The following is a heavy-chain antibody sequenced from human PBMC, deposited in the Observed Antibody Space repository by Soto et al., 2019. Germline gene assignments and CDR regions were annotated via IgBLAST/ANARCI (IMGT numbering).Heavy chain of an antibody. D-gene: IGHD6-6*01. CDR1: GFTFSSYA. CDR3: AKDRALAARFIHPDY. V-gene: IGHV3-23*01. CDR2: ISGSGGST. J-gene: IGHJ4*02. Sequence: GESLKISCAASGFTFSSYAMSWVRQAPGKGLEWVSAISGSGGSTYYADSVKGRFTISRDNSKNTLYLQMNSLRAEDTAVYYCAKDRALAARFIHPDYWGQGTLVTVSS.